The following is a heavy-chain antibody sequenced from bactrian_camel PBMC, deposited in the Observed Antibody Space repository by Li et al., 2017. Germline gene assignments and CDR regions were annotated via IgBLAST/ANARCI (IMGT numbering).Heavy chain of an antibody. D-gene: IGHD2*01. CDR2: ISMYGSST. CDR1: LYPYSRNC. J-gene: IGHJ4*01. V-gene: IGHV3S1*01. Sequence: QVQLVESGGGSVQAGGSLRLSCAASLYPYSRNCMGWFRQAPGKGLEWVSSISMYGSSTFYAPSVKGRFTISRDNAKNTLYLQLDSLKTEDTAMYTCAKKMEGGSAYDYWGQGTQVTVS. CDR3: AKKMEGGSAYDY.